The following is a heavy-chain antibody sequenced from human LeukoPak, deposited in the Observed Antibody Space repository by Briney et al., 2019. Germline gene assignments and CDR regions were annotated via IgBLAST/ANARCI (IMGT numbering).Heavy chain of an antibody. CDR3: AKAPRYYDSSGYSDY. CDR2: ISGSGGST. D-gene: IGHD3-22*01. Sequence: GGSLRLSCAASGFTFSSYAMSWVRQAPGKGLEWVSAISGSGGSTYYADSVKGRSTISRDNFKNTLYLQMNSLRAEDTAVYYCAKAPRYYDSSGYSDYWGQGTLVTVSS. J-gene: IGHJ4*02. CDR1: GFTFSSYA. V-gene: IGHV3-23*01.